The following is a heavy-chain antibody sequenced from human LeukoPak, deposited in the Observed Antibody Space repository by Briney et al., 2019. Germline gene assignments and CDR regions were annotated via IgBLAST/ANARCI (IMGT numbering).Heavy chain of an antibody. CDR1: GFTFSDYY. V-gene: IGHV3-11*04. Sequence: GGSLRLSCAASGFTFSDYYMSWIRQAPGKGLEWVSYISSSGSTIYYADSVKGRFTISRDNSKNTLYLQMNSLRAEDTAVYYCARVYYDNPPDYWGQGTLVTVSS. J-gene: IGHJ4*02. CDR2: ISSSGSTI. CDR3: ARVYYDNPPDY. D-gene: IGHD3-22*01.